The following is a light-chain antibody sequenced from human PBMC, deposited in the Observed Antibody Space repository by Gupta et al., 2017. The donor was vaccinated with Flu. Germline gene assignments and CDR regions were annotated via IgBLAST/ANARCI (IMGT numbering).Light chain of an antibody. CDR3: RGGECCKQA. V-gene: IGKV2-30*01. Sequence: DVVMTQSPLSLPVTRGQPASISCRSSQSLVYSDGNIYLHWFHQRPGQSPRRLIYQVSHRESGVRDRCSSTGSGSESTGSISRVEGQAVGLYSARGGECCKQAFGQGTKLEIK. J-gene: IGKJ1*01. CDR1: QSLVYSDGNIY. CDR2: QVS.